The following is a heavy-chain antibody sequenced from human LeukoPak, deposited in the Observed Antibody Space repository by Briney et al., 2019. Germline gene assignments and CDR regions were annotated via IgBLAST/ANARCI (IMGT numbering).Heavy chain of an antibody. Sequence: GGSLRLSCAASGFSFSDYYMSWLRQAPGKGLEWVLYISSSGSTMYYADSVKGRFTISRDNAKNSLYLQMNSLRAEDTAVYYCARSWAKDYPDGFDIWGQGTMVTVSS. J-gene: IGHJ3*02. V-gene: IGHV3-11*01. D-gene: IGHD4-11*01. CDR3: ARSWAKDYPDGFDI. CDR1: GFSFSDYY. CDR2: ISSSGSTM.